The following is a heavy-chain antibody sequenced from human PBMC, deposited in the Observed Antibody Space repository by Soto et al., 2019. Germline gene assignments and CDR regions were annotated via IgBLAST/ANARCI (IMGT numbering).Heavy chain of an antibody. Sequence: GGSLRLSCAASGFTFSSYGMHWVRQAPGKGLEWVAVIWYDGSNKYYADSVKGRFTISRDNSKNTLYLQMNSLRAEDTAVYYCARDGRWELLWGGEDKNAFDIWGQGTMVTVSS. CDR1: GFTFSSYG. CDR2: IWYDGSNK. V-gene: IGHV3-33*01. D-gene: IGHD1-26*01. CDR3: ARDGRWELLWGGEDKNAFDI. J-gene: IGHJ3*02.